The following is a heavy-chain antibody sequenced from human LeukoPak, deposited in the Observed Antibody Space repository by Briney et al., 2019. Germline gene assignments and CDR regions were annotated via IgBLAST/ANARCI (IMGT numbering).Heavy chain of an antibody. CDR3: AKAPGYCSSTSCFHFDY. D-gene: IGHD2-2*01. Sequence: GGSLRLSCAASGFTFDDYAMHWVRQAPGKGLEWVSGISWNSGSIGYADSVKGRFTISSDNAKNSLYLQMNSLRAEDTALYYCAKAPGYCSSTSCFHFDYWGQGTLVTVSS. CDR2: ISWNSGSI. CDR1: GFTFDDYA. V-gene: IGHV3-9*01. J-gene: IGHJ4*02.